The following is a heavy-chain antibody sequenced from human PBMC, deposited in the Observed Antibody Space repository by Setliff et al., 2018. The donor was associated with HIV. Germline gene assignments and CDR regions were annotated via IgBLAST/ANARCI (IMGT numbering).Heavy chain of an antibody. CDR2: IKSKEDGGTR. Sequence: PGGSLRLSCAVSGITFSDAWMTWVRQAPGKGLEWVGRIKSKEDGGTREYAAPVKGRFTISRDDSKNTLYLQMNSLEIEDTAVYYCTTRLSGSYIPNWFDPWGQGTLVTVSS. J-gene: IGHJ5*02. CDR3: TTRLSGSYIPNWFDP. D-gene: IGHD1-26*01. CDR1: GITFSDAW. V-gene: IGHV3-15*01.